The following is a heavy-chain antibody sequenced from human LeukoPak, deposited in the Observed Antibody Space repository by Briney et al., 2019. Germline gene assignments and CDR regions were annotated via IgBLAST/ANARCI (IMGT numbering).Heavy chain of an antibody. D-gene: IGHD6-19*01. Sequence: GGSLRLSCAAPGFTFSGYIMNWVRQAPGKGLEWVSFIGTSGNTIYYADSVEGRFTVSRDNAKNSLYLQMNSLRAEDTAVYYCARDQWLDYWGQGTLVTVSS. CDR3: ARDQWLDY. J-gene: IGHJ4*02. V-gene: IGHV3-48*01. CDR1: GFTFSGYI. CDR2: IGTSGNTI.